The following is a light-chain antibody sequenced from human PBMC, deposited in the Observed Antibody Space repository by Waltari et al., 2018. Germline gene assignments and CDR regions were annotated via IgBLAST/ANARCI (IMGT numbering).Light chain of an antibody. Sequence: SYILTQVPSVSVAPGQTARISCGGTNIGTKSVHWYQRKPGQAPVLVVYDYRDRPSGIPEGVSGSNSGNTATLIISRAEAGDEADYYCQVWDNGSDPLPVFGGGTTLTVL. CDR2: DYR. J-gene: IGLJ2*01. CDR3: QVWDNGSDPLPV. V-gene: IGLV3-21*02. CDR1: NIGTKS.